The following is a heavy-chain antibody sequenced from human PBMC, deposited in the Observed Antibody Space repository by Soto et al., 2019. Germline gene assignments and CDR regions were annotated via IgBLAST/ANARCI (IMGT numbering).Heavy chain of an antibody. J-gene: IGHJ3*02. V-gene: IGHV1-8*01. Sequence: QVQLVQSGAEVKKPGASVKVSCKASGYTFTSYDINWVRQATGQGLEWMGWMHPNSGNTGYAQKFQGRVTMTRNTSISTAYMELSSLRSEDTAVYYCARGRIGRGYCSGGSCYSVAFDIWGQGTMVTVSS. CDR3: ARGRIGRGYCSGGSCYSVAFDI. CDR1: GYTFTSYD. CDR2: MHPNSGNT. D-gene: IGHD2-15*01.